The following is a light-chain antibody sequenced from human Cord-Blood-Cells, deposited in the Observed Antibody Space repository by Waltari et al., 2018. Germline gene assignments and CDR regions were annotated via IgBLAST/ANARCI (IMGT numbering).Light chain of an antibody. V-gene: IGLV1-44*01. J-gene: IGLJ3*02. CDR2: SNN. Sequence: LTQPPSASGTPGQRVTISCSGSSSNIGSNTVNWYQQLPGTAPKLLIYSNNQRPSGVPDRFSGSKSGTSASLAISGLQSEDETDYYCAAWDDSLNGRVFGGGTKLTVL. CDR3: AAWDDSLNGRV. CDR1: SSNIGSNT.